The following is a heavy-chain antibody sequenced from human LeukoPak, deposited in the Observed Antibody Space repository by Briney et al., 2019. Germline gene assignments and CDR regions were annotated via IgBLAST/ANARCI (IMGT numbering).Heavy chain of an antibody. V-gene: IGHV3-15*01. CDR3: TTGFSHGANDY. CDR2: IKSKSDGGTT. CDR1: GFTFSIYP. D-gene: IGHD1-26*01. Sequence: GGSLRLSCAASGFTFSIYPMSWVRQAPGKGLEWVGRIKSKSDGGTTDYATPVKGRFTISRDDSKNTLYLQMNSLKTEDTAVYYCTTGFSHGANDYWGQGTLVTVSS. J-gene: IGHJ4*02.